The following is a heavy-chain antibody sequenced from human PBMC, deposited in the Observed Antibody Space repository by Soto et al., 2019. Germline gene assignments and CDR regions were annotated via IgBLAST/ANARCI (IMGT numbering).Heavy chain of an antibody. D-gene: IGHD2-8*01. CDR1: GYTFTSYG. CDR3: ARDKWSTGSYYYGMDV. J-gene: IGHJ6*02. Sequence: ASVKVSCKASGYTFTSYGISWVRQAPGQGLEWMGWISAYNGNTNYAQKLQGRVTMTTDTSTSTAYMELRSLRSDDTAVYYCARDKWSTGSYYYGMDVWGQGTTVTVSS. CDR2: ISAYNGNT. V-gene: IGHV1-18*01.